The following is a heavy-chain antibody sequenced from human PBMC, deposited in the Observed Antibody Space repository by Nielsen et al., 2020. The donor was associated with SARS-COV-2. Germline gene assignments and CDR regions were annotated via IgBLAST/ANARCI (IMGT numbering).Heavy chain of an antibody. Sequence: GESLKISCAASGFPFSNYAMHWVRQAPGKGLEWVAVISYDGSNKYDADSVKGRFTISRDNSKNTLYLQMNSLRAEDTAVYYCAKAYYYGSGSDYWGQGTLVTVSS. CDR2: ISYDGSNK. CDR1: GFPFSNYA. J-gene: IGHJ4*02. V-gene: IGHV3-30*04. D-gene: IGHD3-10*01. CDR3: AKAYYYGSGSDY.